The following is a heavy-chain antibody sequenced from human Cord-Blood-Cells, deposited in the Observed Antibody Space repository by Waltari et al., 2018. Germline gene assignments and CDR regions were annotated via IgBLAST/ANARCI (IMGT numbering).Heavy chain of an antibody. J-gene: IGHJ4*02. CDR1: GYTFTSYD. V-gene: IGHV1-8*01. CDR2: MNPNSGNT. CDR3: ARGEYSSSSPIFDY. Sequence: GAEVKKPGASVKVTCKASGYTFTSYDINWVRQATGQGVEWMGWMNPNSGNTGYAQKFQGRVTMTRNTSISTAYMELSSLRSEDTAVDYCARGEYSSSSPIFDYWGQGTLVTVSS. D-gene: IGHD6-6*01.